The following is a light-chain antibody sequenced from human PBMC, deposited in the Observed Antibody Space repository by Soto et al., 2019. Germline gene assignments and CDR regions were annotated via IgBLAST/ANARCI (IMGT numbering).Light chain of an antibody. J-gene: IGLJ1*01. CDR3: SSYAGSGTFYV. CDR2: EVT. Sequence: QSALTQPVSGSGSPGQSITISCTGTSSDLGSYDLVSWYQQHPGKAPKLMVYEVTKRPSGVSNRFSGSKSGNTASLTISGLQAEDEADYSCSSYAGSGTFYVFGSGTKVTVL. CDR1: SSDLGSYDL. V-gene: IGLV2-23*02.